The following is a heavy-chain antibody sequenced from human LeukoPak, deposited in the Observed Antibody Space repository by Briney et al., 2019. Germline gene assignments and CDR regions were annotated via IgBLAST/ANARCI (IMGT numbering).Heavy chain of an antibody. Sequence: AASVKVSCKASGYTFSSYDINWVRQAPGQGLEWMGWMSPNSGNTGYAQKFQGRVTMTRNTSISTAYMELSSLRSEDTAVYYCARSRATTSYYYYGMDVWGQGTTVTVSS. J-gene: IGHJ6*02. CDR1: GYTFSSYD. CDR3: ARSRATTSYYYYGMDV. CDR2: MSPNSGNT. V-gene: IGHV1-8*01. D-gene: IGHD5-12*01.